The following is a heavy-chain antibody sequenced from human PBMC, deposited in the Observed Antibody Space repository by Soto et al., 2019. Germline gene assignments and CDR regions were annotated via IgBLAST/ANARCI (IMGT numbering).Heavy chain of an antibody. V-gene: IGHV4-30-4*01. D-gene: IGHD5-12*01. Sequence: QVQLQESGPGLVKPSQTMSLTCTVSFGSLRRGAYYLSWILQPPGTGLEWLGYIYYRGSTYYNPSLKSRVTISVDTSQSQFSLKLSSVTAADTAVYYCARVPIVATIQAYYYYGMDVWGLGTTVTVAS. CDR1: FGSLRRGAYY. J-gene: IGHJ6*02. CDR3: ARVPIVATIQAYYYYGMDV. CDR2: IYYRGST.